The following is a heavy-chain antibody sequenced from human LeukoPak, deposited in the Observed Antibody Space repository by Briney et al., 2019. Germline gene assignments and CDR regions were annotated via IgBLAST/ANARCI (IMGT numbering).Heavy chain of an antibody. CDR1: GFTFSDYY. Sequence: GGSLRLSCAASGFTFSDYYMSWIRQAPGKGLEWVSYISSSGSAIYYADSVKGRFTISRDNAKNSLYLQMNSLRAEDTAVYYCARETYYYGSGSYSRGFDIWGQGTMVTVSS. J-gene: IGHJ3*02. D-gene: IGHD3-10*01. V-gene: IGHV3-11*01. CDR3: ARETYYYGSGSYSRGFDI. CDR2: ISSSGSAI.